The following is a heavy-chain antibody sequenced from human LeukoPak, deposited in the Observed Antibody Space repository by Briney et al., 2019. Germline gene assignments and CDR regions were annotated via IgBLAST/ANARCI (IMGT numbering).Heavy chain of an antibody. CDR3: AREGSTVY. Sequence: GGSLRLSCAASGFTFSSYELNWVRQAPGKGLEWVSYISSSGTTMYYADSVKGRFTISRDNAKNSLSLQMNSLRAEDTAVYYCAREGSTVYWGQGTLVTVSS. J-gene: IGHJ4*02. CDR2: ISSSGTTM. V-gene: IGHV3-48*03. D-gene: IGHD2-8*01. CDR1: GFTFSSYE.